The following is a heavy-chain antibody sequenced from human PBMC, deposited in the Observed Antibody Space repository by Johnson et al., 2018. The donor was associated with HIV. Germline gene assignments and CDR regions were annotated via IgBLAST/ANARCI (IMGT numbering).Heavy chain of an antibody. Sequence: QMQLVESGGGLVQPGGSLRLSCAASGFTFSSYGMHWVRQAPGTGLEWVAFIRYDGSTKYYPDSVKGRFTISRDNSRNTLNLQMNNLRAEDTGVYYCARDTDDFWSGEGAFDIWGQGTMVTVSS. D-gene: IGHD3-3*01. CDR2: IRYDGSTK. J-gene: IGHJ3*02. V-gene: IGHV3-30*02. CDR1: GFTFSSYG. CDR3: ARDTDDFWSGEGAFDI.